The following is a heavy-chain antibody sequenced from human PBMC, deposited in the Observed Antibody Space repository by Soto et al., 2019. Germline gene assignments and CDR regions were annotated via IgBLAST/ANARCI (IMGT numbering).Heavy chain of an antibody. V-gene: IGHV4-61*08. CDR1: GGSVSSGDYF. J-gene: IGHJ6*02. CDR2: IYYSGST. D-gene: IGHD2-8*01. CDR3: ARSPNYYYYGFDV. Sequence: SETLSLTCTVSGGSVSSGDYFWSWLRQSPGKRLEWIAYIYYSGSTNYNPSLKSRATISVDTSKSRVSLTLTSMTAADAALYYCARSPNYYYYGFDVWGQGTAVTVSS.